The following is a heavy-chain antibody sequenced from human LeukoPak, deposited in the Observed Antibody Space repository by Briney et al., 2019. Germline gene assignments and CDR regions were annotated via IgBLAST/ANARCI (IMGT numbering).Heavy chain of an antibody. V-gene: IGHV3-23*01. J-gene: IGHJ4*02. D-gene: IGHD1-26*01. CDR2: ISGSGGST. Sequence: QSGGSLRLSCAASGFTFSSYAMSWVRQAPGKGLEWVSGISGSGGSTYYADSVKGRFTISRDNSKNTLYLQMNSLRAEDTAVYYCARTGSSGNFDYWGQGTLVPVSS. CDR1: GFTFSSYA. CDR3: ARTGSSGNFDY.